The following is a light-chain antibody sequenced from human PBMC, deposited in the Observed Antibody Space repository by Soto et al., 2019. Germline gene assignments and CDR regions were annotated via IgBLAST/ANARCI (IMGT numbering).Light chain of an antibody. Sequence: EIVMTQSPGTLSLSPEEGATLSCRASQSVSSSYLAWYQQKPGQAPRLLIYGASSRATGIPDRFSGSGSGTDFTLTISRLEPEDFAVYYCQQYGSSPLTFGGGTKVEIK. CDR1: QSVSSSY. CDR3: QQYGSSPLT. V-gene: IGKV3-20*01. J-gene: IGKJ4*01. CDR2: GAS.